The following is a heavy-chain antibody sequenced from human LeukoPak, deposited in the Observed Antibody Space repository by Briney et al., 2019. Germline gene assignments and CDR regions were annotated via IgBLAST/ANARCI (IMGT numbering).Heavy chain of an antibody. V-gene: IGHV4-39*07. J-gene: IGHJ4*02. Sequence: SETLSLTCTVSGGSISSSSYYWGWIRQPPGKGLEWIGSIYYSGTTYYNPSLKSRVTISVDTSKNQFSLKLSSVTAADTAVYYCARDHGGNSLFDYWGQGTLVTVSS. CDR3: ARDHGGNSLFDY. CDR1: GGSISSSSYY. D-gene: IGHD4-23*01. CDR2: IYYSGTT.